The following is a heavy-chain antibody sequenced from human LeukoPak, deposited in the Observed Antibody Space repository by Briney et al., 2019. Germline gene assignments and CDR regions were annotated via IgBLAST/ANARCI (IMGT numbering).Heavy chain of an antibody. J-gene: IGHJ4*02. CDR2: ISSSSSYI. Sequence: GGSLRLSCAASGFTFSSYSMNWVRQAPGKGLEWVSSISSSSSYIYYADSVKGRFTISRDNAKNSLYLQMNSLRAEDTAVYYCARDRGYYYDSRDHFDYWGQGTLVTVSS. CDR1: GFTFSSYS. CDR3: ARDRGYYYDSRDHFDY. V-gene: IGHV3-21*01. D-gene: IGHD3-22*01.